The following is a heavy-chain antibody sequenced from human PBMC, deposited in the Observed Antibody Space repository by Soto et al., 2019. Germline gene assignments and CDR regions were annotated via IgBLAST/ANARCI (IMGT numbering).Heavy chain of an antibody. J-gene: IGHJ6*02. CDR3: ARGLYYYGMDV. CDR2: INHSGST. V-gene: IGHV4-34*01. CDR1: GGSFSGYY. Sequence: SETLSLTCAVYGGSFSGYYWSWIRQPPGKGLEWIGEINHSGSTNYNPSLKSRVTISVDTSKNQFSLKLSSVTAADTAVYYCARGLYYYGMDVWGQGTTVTVS.